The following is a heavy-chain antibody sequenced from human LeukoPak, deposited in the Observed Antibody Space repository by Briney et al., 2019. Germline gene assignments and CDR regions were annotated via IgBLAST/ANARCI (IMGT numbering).Heavy chain of an antibody. J-gene: IGHJ4*02. V-gene: IGHV3-33*01. CDR2: IWYDGSNK. CDR1: GFTFGSYD. CDR3: ARHKEWTFDY. Sequence: GGSLRLSCAASGFTFGSYDMHWVRQAPGKGLEWVAVIWYDGSNKYYADSVKDRFTISRDISKNTLYLQMNSLRAEDTAVYYCARHKEWTFDYWGQGTLVTVSS. D-gene: IGHD3-3*01.